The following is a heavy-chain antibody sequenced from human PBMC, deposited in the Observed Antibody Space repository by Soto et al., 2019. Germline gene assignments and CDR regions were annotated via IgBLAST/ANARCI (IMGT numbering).Heavy chain of an antibody. CDR3: ARALGVGYCSSTSCYDYYYYGMDV. CDR1: GGTFSSYA. Sequence: ASVKVSCKASGGTFSSYAISWVRQAPGQGLEWMGGIIPIFGTANYAQKFQGRVTITADESTSTAYMELSSLRSEDTAVYYCARALGVGYCSSTSCYDYYYYGMDVWGQGTTVTVSS. D-gene: IGHD2-2*01. J-gene: IGHJ6*02. CDR2: IIPIFGTA. V-gene: IGHV1-69*13.